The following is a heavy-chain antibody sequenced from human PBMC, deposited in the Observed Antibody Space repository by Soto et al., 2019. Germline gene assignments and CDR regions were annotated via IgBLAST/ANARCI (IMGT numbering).Heavy chain of an antibody. CDR3: ARGEGYDPSDYYYYYMDV. CDR2: ISSSSSTI. CDR1: GFTFSSYS. J-gene: IGHJ6*03. Sequence: GGSLRLSCAASGFTFSSYSMNWVRQAPGKGLEWVSYISSSSSTIYYADSVKGRFTISRDNAKNSLYLQMNSLRAEDTAVYYCARGEGYDPSDYYYYYMDVWAKGTTVTVSS. V-gene: IGHV3-48*01. D-gene: IGHD5-12*01.